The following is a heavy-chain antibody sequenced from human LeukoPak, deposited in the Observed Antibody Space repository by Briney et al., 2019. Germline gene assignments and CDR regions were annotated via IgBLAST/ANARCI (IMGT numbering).Heavy chain of an antibody. Sequence: GGSLRLSCVVSGITLSNYGMSWVRQAPGKGLGWVSGISERGGSTNYADSVKGRFIISRDTSKNTVYLQMNSLRVEDTAVYFCAKRGIVIRAVIIIGFHKEAYYFDYWGQGILVTVSS. D-gene: IGHD3-10*01. CDR3: AKRGIVIRAVIIIGFHKEAYYFDY. CDR2: ISERGGST. V-gene: IGHV3-23*01. CDR1: GITLSNYG. J-gene: IGHJ4*02.